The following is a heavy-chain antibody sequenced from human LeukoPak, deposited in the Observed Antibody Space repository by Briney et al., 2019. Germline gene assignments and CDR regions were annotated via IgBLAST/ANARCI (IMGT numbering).Heavy chain of an antibody. D-gene: IGHD3-10*01. CDR1: GFTVSSNN. V-gene: IGHV3-53*01. CDR3: ARRLWFGDSADY. CDR2: IYSGGST. J-gene: IGHJ4*02. Sequence: GGSLRLSYAASGFTVSSNNMSWVRQAPGKGLEWVSVIYSGGSTYYADSVKGRFTISRDNSKNTLYLQMNSLRAEDTAVYYCARRLWFGDSADYWGQGTLVTVSS.